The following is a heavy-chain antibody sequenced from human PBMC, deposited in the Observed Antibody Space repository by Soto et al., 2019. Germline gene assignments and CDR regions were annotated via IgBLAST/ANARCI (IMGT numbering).Heavy chain of an antibody. CDR3: ARDRAGCSGGSCYAAY. CDR1: GGTFSSYA. V-gene: IGHV1-69*06. D-gene: IGHD2-15*01. CDR2: IIPIFGTA. J-gene: IGHJ4*02. Sequence: ASVKVSCKASGGTFSSYAISWVRQAPGQGLEWMGGIIPIFGTANYAQKFQGRVTITADKSTSTAYMELSSLRSEDTAVYYCARDRAGCSGGSCYAAYWGQGTLATVSS.